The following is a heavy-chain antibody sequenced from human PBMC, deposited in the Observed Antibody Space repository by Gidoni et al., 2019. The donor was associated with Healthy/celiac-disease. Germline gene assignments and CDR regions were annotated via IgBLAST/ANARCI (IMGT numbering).Heavy chain of an antibody. D-gene: IGHD6-19*01. V-gene: IGHV3-30*18. J-gene: IGHJ4*02. CDR3: AKDLNSSGWYYGDY. CDR2: ISYDGSNK. CDR1: GFPFSSYG. Sequence: QVQLVESGGGVVQPGRSLRLYCAASGFPFSSYGMQWVRQAPGKGLEWVAVISYDGSNKYYADSVKGRFTISRDNSKNTLYLQMNSLRAEDTAVYYCAKDLNSSGWYYGDYWGQGTLVTVSS.